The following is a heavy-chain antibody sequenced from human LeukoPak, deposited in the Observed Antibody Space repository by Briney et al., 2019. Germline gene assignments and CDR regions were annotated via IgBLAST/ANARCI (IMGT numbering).Heavy chain of an antibody. J-gene: IGHJ3*02. D-gene: IGHD5-24*01. V-gene: IGHV3-23*01. CDR1: GFTFSSYG. CDR3: ARDRQMATIGDGDAFDI. CDR2: ISGSGGST. Sequence: PGGSLRLSCAASGFTFSSYGMSWVRQAPGKGLEWVSAISGSGGSTYYADSVKGRFTISRDNSKNTLYLQMNSLRAEDTAVYYCARDRQMATIGDGDAFDIWGQGTMVTVSS.